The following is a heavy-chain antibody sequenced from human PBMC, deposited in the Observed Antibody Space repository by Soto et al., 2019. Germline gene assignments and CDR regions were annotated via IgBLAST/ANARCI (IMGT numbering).Heavy chain of an antibody. J-gene: IGHJ3*02. Sequence: GGSLGLSCAASGFTFSSYGMHWVRQAPGKGLEWVAVISYDGSNKYYADSVKGRFTISRDNSKNTLYLQMNSLRAEDTAVYYCAKEGGYSYGFDAFDIWGQGTMVTVSS. CDR3: AKEGGYSYGFDAFDI. CDR1: GFTFSSYG. D-gene: IGHD5-18*01. V-gene: IGHV3-30*18. CDR2: ISYDGSNK.